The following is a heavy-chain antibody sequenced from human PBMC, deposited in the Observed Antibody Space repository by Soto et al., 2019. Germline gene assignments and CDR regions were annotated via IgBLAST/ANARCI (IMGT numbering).Heavy chain of an antibody. D-gene: IGHD3-22*01. CDR3: AKDYYDSSGYYFFGY. V-gene: IGHV3-43D*04. CDR1: GFTFDDYA. J-gene: IGHJ4*02. Sequence: GGSLRLSCAASGFTFDDYAMHWVRQAPGKGLEWVSLISWDGGSTCYADSVKGRFTISRDNSKNSLYLQMNSLRAEDTALYYCAKDYYDSSGYYFFGYWGQGTLVTVYS. CDR2: ISWDGGST.